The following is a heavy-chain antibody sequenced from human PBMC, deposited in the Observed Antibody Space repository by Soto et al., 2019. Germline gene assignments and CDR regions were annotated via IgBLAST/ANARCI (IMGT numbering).Heavy chain of an antibody. Sequence: QLQLQESGSGLVRPSQTLSLTCAVSGGSISSGGYSWNWIRQLPRKGLERIGYIYHSGSTLYNPSLKSRATITVDKSKTQFSLTLPSVPAADTAVYYCARDQLEGNWFDPWGHGTLVTVSS. J-gene: IGHJ5*02. CDR3: ARDQLEGNWFDP. V-gene: IGHV4-30-2*01. CDR2: IYHSGST. D-gene: IGHD1-1*01. CDR1: GGSISSGGYS.